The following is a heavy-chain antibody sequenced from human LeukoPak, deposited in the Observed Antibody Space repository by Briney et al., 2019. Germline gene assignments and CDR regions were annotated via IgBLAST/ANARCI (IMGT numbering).Heavy chain of an antibody. CDR1: GFTLSNHW. J-gene: IGHJ6*02. V-gene: IGHV3-7*03. CDR3: VRNDAMDV. Sequence: GGSLRLSFAASGFTLSNHWMTWVRQVPGRGPEWVANVKRDGSETYYLDSVKGRFTISRDNAKSSLYLQMNSQRAEDTGLYYWVRNDAMDVWGQGTAVIVSS. D-gene: IGHD3-16*01. CDR2: VKRDGSET.